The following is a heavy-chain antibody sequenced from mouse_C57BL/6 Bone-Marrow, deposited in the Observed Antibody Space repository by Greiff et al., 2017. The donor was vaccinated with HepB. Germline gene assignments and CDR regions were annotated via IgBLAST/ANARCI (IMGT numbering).Heavy chain of an antibody. V-gene: IGHV2-6-1*01. CDR3: ARHGLGQGYFDY. CDR1: GFSLTSYG. D-gene: IGHD3-3*01. CDR2: IWSDGST. J-gene: IGHJ2*01. Sequence: VQLQESGPGLVAPSQRLSITCTVSGFSLTSYGVHWVRQPPGKGLEWLVVIWSDGSTTYNSALKSRLSISKDNSKSQVFLKMNSLQTDDTAMYYCARHGLGQGYFDYWGQGTTLTVSS.